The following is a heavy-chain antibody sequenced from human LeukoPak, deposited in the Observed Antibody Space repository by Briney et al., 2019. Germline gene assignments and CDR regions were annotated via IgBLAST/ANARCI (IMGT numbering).Heavy chain of an antibody. V-gene: IGHV3-21*01. CDR2: ISSSSSYI. J-gene: IGHJ4*02. CDR3: ARDLSKYDFWSGYHQYYFDY. Sequence: GGSLRLSCAASGFTFSNYSMNWVRQAPGKGLEWVSSISSSSSYIYYADSVKGRFTISRDNAKNSLYLQMNSLRAEDTAVYYCARDLSKYDFWSGYHQYYFDYWGQGTLVTVSS. CDR1: GFTFSNYS. D-gene: IGHD3-3*01.